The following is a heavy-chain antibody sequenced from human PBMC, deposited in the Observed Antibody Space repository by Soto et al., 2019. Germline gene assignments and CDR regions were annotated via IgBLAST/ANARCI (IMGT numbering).Heavy chain of an antibody. V-gene: IGHV4-61*01. CDR3: ARLTVDTSMIYWFDP. J-gene: IGHJ5*01. D-gene: IGHD5-18*01. CDR2: IYYSGNT. Sequence: XGTLSLTCTVSGDSVTSGNYYWSWIRQPPGKGLEWIGYIYYSGNTNYSPSLKSRVTMSLDRSNNQFSLNLSSVTAADTAVYYCARLTVDTSMIYWFDPWGQGILVTVSS. CDR1: GDSVTSGNYY.